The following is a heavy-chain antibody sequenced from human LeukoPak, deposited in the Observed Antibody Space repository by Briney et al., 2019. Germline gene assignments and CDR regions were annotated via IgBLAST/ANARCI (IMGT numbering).Heavy chain of an antibody. CDR1: GGSISSYY. CDR3: ATYEYADWFDP. Sequence: TSETLSLTCTVSGGSISSYYWGWIRQPPGKGLEWIGSRYYSGSTDYNPSLKSRVTISVDTSKNHFSLKLSSVTAADTAVYYCATYEYADWFDPWGQGTLVTVSS. CDR2: RYYSGST. V-gene: IGHV4-39*02. J-gene: IGHJ5*02. D-gene: IGHD2-2*01.